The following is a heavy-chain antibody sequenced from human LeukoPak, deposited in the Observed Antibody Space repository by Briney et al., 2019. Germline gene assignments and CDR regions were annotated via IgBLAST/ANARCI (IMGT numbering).Heavy chain of an antibody. D-gene: IGHD2-15*01. CDR1: GFTFSSYG. CDR3: AKEIDRYCSGGSCYGFDY. Sequence: PGGSLRLSCAASGFTFSSYGMHWVRQAPGKGLEWVSAISGSGGSTYYADSVKGRFTISRDNSKNTLYLQMNSLRAEDTAVYYCAKEIDRYCSGGSCYGFDYWGQGTLVTVSS. V-gene: IGHV3-23*01. CDR2: ISGSGGST. J-gene: IGHJ4*02.